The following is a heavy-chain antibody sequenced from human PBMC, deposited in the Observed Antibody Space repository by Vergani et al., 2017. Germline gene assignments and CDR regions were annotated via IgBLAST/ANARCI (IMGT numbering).Heavy chain of an antibody. J-gene: IGHJ5*02. D-gene: IGHD3-16*02. CDR1: GFTFDDYA. V-gene: IGHV3-9*01. CDR2: ISWNSGSI. Sequence: EVQLVESGGGLVQPGRSLRLSCAASGFTFDDYAMHWVRQAPGKGLEWVSGISWNSGSIGYADSVKGRFPISRDNAKNSLYLQMNSLRAEDTALYYCAKDIRLGELSFPQFDPWGQGTLVTVSS. CDR3: AKDIRLGELSFPQFDP.